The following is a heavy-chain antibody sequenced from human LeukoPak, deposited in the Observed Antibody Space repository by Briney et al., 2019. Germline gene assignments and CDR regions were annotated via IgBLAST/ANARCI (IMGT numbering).Heavy chain of an antibody. Sequence: VASVKVSCKASGYTFTGYYMHWVRQAPGQGLEWMGWINPNSGGTNYAQKFQGRATMTRDTSISTAYMELSRLRSDDTAVYYCARGLYQLLFPDFDPWGQGTLVTVSS. D-gene: IGHD2-2*01. V-gene: IGHV1-2*02. J-gene: IGHJ5*02. CDR1: GYTFTGYY. CDR3: ARGLYQLLFPDFDP. CDR2: INPNSGGT.